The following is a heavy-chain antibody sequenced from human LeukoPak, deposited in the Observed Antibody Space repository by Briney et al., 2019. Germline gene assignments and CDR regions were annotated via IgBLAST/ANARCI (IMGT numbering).Heavy chain of an antibody. V-gene: IGHV1-46*01. D-gene: IGHD6-19*01. Sequence: GASVKVSCKASGYTFTSYYMHWVRQAPGQGLEWMGIINPSGGSTSYAQKFQGRVTMTRDMSTSTVYMELSSLRSEDTAVYYCARDSSGWYKLDWFDPWGQGTLVTVST. CDR3: ARDSSGWYKLDWFDP. J-gene: IGHJ5*02. CDR2: INPSGGST. CDR1: GYTFTSYY.